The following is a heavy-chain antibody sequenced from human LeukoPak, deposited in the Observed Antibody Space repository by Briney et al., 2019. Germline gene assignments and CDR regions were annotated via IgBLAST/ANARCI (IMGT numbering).Heavy chain of an antibody. V-gene: IGHV1-69*01. D-gene: IGHD4-23*01. CDR2: IIPMLGTP. Sequence: SVKVSCKASGGTFSSYAISWVRQAPGQGLEWMGGIIPMLGTPYYAQNFQGRVTITADESTSTAYMELRSLRSDDTAVYYCARNYGGNSGWFDPWGQGTLVTVSS. CDR3: ARNYGGNSGWFDP. CDR1: GGTFSSYA. J-gene: IGHJ5*02.